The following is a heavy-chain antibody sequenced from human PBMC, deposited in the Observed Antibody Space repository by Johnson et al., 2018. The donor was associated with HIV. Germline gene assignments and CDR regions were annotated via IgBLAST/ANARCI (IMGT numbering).Heavy chain of an antibody. D-gene: IGHD3-22*01. CDR2: ISYDGSNK. V-gene: IGHV3-30-3*01. Sequence: QMLLVESGGGVVQPGRSLRLSCAASGFTFSSYAMHCVRQAPGKGLEWVAVISYDGSNKYYADSVKGRFTISRDNSKNTLYLQMNSLRAEDTAVYYCARAPNYYYDSSGYGGAFDIWGQGTMVTVSS. CDR1: GFTFSSYA. J-gene: IGHJ3*02. CDR3: ARAPNYYYDSSGYGGAFDI.